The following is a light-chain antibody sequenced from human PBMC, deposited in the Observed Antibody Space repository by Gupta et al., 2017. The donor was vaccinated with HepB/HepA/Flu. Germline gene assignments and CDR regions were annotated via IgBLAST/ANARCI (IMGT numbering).Light chain of an antibody. J-gene: IGLJ3*02. V-gene: IGLV1-40*01. CDR1: SSNIGAGYG. Sequence: QSVQTQPPSVSGAPGQRVTISCTGSSSNIGAGYGVHWYQKLPGTAPRLLIYTNDNRPSGVPDRFSASKSGTSASLAITGLQAEDEADYYCQSFDSGLTGPLFGGGTKLTVL. CDR3: QSFDSGLTGPL. CDR2: TND.